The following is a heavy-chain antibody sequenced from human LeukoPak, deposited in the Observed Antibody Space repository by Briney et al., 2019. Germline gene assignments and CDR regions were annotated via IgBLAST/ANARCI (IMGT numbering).Heavy chain of an antibody. CDR1: GGSINSYY. CDR3: ARASRVLYYYDSSGYYGMDV. CDR2: IYYSGST. Sequence: SDTLSLTCTVSGGSINSYYWSWIRQPPGKGLEWIGYIYYSGSTNYNPSLKSRVTISVDTSKNQFSLKLSSVTAADTAVYYCARASRVLYYYDSSGYYGMDVWGQGTTVTVSS. V-gene: IGHV4-59*08. J-gene: IGHJ6*02. D-gene: IGHD3-22*01.